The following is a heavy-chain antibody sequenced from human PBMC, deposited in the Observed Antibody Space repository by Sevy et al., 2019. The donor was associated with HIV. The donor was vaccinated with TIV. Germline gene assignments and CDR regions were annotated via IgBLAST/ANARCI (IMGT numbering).Heavy chain of an antibody. Sequence: GGSLRLSCAASGFTFSSYAMHWVRQAPGKGLEWVAVISYDGSNKYYADSVKGRFTISRDNSKNTLYLQMNSLRAEGTAVYYCAGDDWAHGGTDYWGQGTLVTVSS. V-gene: IGHV3-30-3*01. CDR1: GFTFSSYA. D-gene: IGHD2-21*01. CDR2: ISYDGSNK. CDR3: AGDDWAHGGTDY. J-gene: IGHJ4*02.